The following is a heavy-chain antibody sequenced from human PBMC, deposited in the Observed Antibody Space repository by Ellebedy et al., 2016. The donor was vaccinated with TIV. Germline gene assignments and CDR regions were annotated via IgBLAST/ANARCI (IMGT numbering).Heavy chain of an antibody. CDR3: VRGTWRDWFNP. J-gene: IGHJ5*02. Sequence: GESLKISXKGSGYSFTSYWIGWVRQMPGKGLQCMGIIYPGDSDTRYSPSFQGQVTISADRSISTAYLQWSSLKASDSAIYYCVRGTWRDWFNPWGQGTLVTVSS. V-gene: IGHV5-51*01. CDR2: IYPGDSDT. D-gene: IGHD3-3*01. CDR1: GYSFTSYW.